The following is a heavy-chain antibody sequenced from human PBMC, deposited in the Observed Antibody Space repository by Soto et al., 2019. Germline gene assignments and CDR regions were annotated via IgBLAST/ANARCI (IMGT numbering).Heavy chain of an antibody. CDR2: IYWDDDK. CDR3: AQRTSYYDSSGLAFDY. J-gene: IGHJ4*02. CDR1: GFSLTTTGLG. V-gene: IGHV2-5*02. D-gene: IGHD3-22*01. Sequence: SGLTLVNPTQTLTLTCTFSGFSLTTTGLGVGWIRQPPGKAPEWLALIYWDDDKRYSPSLKSRLTVTKDTSKNQVVLTMTNMDPVETATYYCAQRTSYYDSSGLAFDYWSQGTLVTVSS.